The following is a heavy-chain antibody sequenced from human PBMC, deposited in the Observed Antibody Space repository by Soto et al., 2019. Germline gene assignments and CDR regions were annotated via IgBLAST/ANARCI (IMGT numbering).Heavy chain of an antibody. CDR3: ARLRDTTYYDILTGPTPYYYMDV. J-gene: IGHJ6*03. CDR2: MNPNSGNT. CDR1: GYTLTSYD. V-gene: IGHV1-8*01. Sequence: GASVKVSCKGSGYTLTSYDINWVGQAPGQRLEWVGWMNPNSGNTGYAQKFQGRVTMTRNTSISTAYMELSSLRSEDTAVYYCARLRDTTYYDILTGPTPYYYMDVWGKGTTVTVSS. D-gene: IGHD3-9*01.